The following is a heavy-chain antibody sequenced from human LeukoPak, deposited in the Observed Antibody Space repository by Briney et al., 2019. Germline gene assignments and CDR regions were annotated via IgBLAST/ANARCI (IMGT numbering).Heavy chain of an antibody. J-gene: IGHJ4*02. D-gene: IGHD3-10*01. CDR2: IDPSDSYT. CDR3: ARQTRGSGPFDY. V-gene: IGHV5-10-1*01. CDR1: GYRFTSYW. Sequence: GESLRISCKGSGYRFTSYWISWVRQMPGKGLEWMGRIDPSDSYTNYSPSFQGHVTISADKSISTAYLQWNSLKASDTAMYYCARQTRGSGPFDYWGQGTLVTVSS.